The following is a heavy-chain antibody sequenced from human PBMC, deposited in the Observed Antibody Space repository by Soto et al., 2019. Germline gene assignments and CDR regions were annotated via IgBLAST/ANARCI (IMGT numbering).Heavy chain of an antibody. CDR3: ARDGCSGSNCLNWFDP. CDR1: GFTFSSYS. J-gene: IGHJ5*02. Sequence: GGSLRLSCAASGFTFSSYSMNWVRQAPGKGQEWVSYISSSSTTKYYADSVKGRFTISRDNAKNSLYLQMNSLRAEDTAVYYCARDGCSGSNCLNWFDPWGQGT. CDR2: ISSSSTTK. D-gene: IGHD2-15*01. V-gene: IGHV3-48*01.